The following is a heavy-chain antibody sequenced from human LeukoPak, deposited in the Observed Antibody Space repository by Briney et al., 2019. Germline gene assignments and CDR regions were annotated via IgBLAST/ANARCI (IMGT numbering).Heavy chain of an antibody. CDR3: AAFDY. J-gene: IGHJ4*02. CDR2: IKQDGSEK. CDR1: GFTFSSHW. Sequence: GGSLRLSCAASGFTFSSHWMSWVRQAPGKGLEWVANIKQDGSEKYYVDSVKGRFTISRDNAKNSLYLQMNSLRAEDTAVYYCAAFDYWGQGTLVTVSS. V-gene: IGHV3-7*01.